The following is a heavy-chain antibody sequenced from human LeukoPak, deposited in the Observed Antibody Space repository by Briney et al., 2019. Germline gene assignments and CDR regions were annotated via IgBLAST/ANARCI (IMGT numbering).Heavy chain of an antibody. CDR1: GGSISSSSYY. CDR2: IYYSGST. V-gene: IGHV4-39*01. D-gene: IGHD3-22*01. J-gene: IGHJ4*02. CDR3: ARVGRRYYDSSGYWF. Sequence: SETLSLTCTVSGGSISSSSYYRGWIRQPPGKGLEWIGSIYYSGSTYYNPSLKSRVTISVDTSKNQFSLKLSSVTAADTAVYYCARVGRRYYDSSGYWFWGQGTLVTVSS.